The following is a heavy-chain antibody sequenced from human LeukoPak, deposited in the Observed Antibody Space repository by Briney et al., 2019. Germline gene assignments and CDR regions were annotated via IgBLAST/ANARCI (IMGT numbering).Heavy chain of an antibody. V-gene: IGHV1-18*01. D-gene: IGHD4-17*01. CDR2: ISAYNGNT. Sequence: ASVKVSCKAPGYTFTSYGISWVRQAPGQGLEWMGWISAYNGNTNYAQKLQGRVTMTTDTSTSTAYMELRSLRSDDTAVYYCARDPGYGDYGGSWFDPWGQGTLVTVSS. CDR1: GYTFTSYG. CDR3: ARDPGYGDYGGSWFDP. J-gene: IGHJ5*02.